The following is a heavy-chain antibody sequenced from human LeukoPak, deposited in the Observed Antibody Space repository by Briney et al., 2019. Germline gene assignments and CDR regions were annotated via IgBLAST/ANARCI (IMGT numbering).Heavy chain of an antibody. J-gene: IGHJ3*02. CDR3: ARDRSSSGYYSSAFDI. CDR2: ISYDGSNK. CDR1: GFTFSRYG. V-gene: IGHV3-30*03. D-gene: IGHD3-22*01. Sequence: PGGSLRLSCAASGFTFSRYGMHWVRQAPGKGLEWVAVISYDGSNKYYADSVKGRFTISRDNSKNTLYLQMKSLRAEDTAVYYCARDRSSSGYYSSAFDIWGQGTMVTVSS.